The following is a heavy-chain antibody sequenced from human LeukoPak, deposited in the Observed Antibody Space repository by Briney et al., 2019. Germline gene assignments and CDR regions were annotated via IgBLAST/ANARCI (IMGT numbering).Heavy chain of an antibody. D-gene: IGHD2-21*01. CDR3: ARESHMGL. V-gene: IGHV3-30*03. Sequence: PGGSLRLSCAASGFTFSSYGMHWVRQAPGKGLEWVAVISYDGSNKYYADSVKGRFTISRDNAKNSLYLQMNSLRAEDTAVYYCARESHMGLGGQGTLVTVSS. CDR1: GFTFSSYG. J-gene: IGHJ4*02. CDR2: ISYDGSNK.